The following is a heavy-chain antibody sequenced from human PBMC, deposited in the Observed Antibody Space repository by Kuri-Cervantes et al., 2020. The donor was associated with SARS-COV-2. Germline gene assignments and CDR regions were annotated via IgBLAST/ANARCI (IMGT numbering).Heavy chain of an antibody. V-gene: IGHV1-46*01. J-gene: IGHJ3*02. CDR2: INPSGGST. Sequence: ASVTVSYKASGYTFTSYYMHWVRQAPGQGLEWMGIINPSGGSTSYAQKFQGRGTMARDTSTSPVYMELSSLRSEDTAVYYCARSISGITGTTAAFDIWGQGTMVTVSS. CDR3: ARSISGITGTTAAFDI. D-gene: IGHD1-20*01. CDR1: GYTFTSYY.